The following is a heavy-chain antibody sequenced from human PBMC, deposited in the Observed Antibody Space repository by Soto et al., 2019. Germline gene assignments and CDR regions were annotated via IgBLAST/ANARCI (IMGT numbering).Heavy chain of an antibody. CDR1: GYTFTEYD. V-gene: IGHV1-8*01. CDR3: TTGLYNSGGVDY. CDR2: VSPENRNA. Sequence: GASVKVSCKTSGYTFTEYDINWVRQAPGQGLEYMGWVSPENRNAGYAPQFRGRVSMTADTSINTVYLQMNSLTTEDTAVYYCTTGLYNSGGVDYWGQGTLVTVSS. D-gene: IGHD2-15*01. J-gene: IGHJ4*02.